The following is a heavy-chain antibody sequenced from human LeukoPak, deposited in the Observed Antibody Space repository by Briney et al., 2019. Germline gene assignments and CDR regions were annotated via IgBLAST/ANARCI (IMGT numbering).Heavy chain of an antibody. J-gene: IGHJ4*02. CDR3: ARGPSGYHNT. CDR2: VSGSSGRT. V-gene: IGHV3-23*01. D-gene: IGHD5-12*01. Sequence: GGSLRLSCAASGFTFNSYAMNWVRQAPGKGLEWVSSVSGSSGRTYYADSVKGRFTISRDNSKNTLYLQMNSLRAEDTAVYYCARGPSGYHNTGGQGTLVTVSS. CDR1: GFTFNSYA.